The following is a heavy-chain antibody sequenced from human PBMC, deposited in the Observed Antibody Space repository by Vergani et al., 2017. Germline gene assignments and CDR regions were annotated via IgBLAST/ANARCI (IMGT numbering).Heavy chain of an antibody. V-gene: IGHV4-59*01. CDR2: IYYSGST. Sequence: QVQLQESGPGLVKPSETLSLTCTVSGGSISSYYWSWIRQPPGKGLEWIGYIYYSGSTNYNPSLKSRVTISVDTSKNQFSLKLGSVTAADTAVYYCARGATMGSDYWGQGTLVTVSS. CDR1: GGSISSYY. CDR3: ARGATMGSDY. J-gene: IGHJ4*02. D-gene: IGHD3-3*01.